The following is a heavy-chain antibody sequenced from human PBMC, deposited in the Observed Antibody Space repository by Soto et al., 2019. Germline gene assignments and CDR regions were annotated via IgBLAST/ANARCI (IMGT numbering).Heavy chain of an antibody. CDR3: AKGFIFIGGSCYSRSIVY. V-gene: IGHV1-3*01. CDR1: GYTFTSYA. J-gene: IGHJ4*02. CDR2: INAGNGNT. D-gene: IGHD2-15*01. Sequence: ASVKVSCKASGYTFTSYAMHWVRQAPGQRLEWMGWINAGNGNTKYSQKFQGRVTITRDTSASTAYMELSSLRSEDTAVYYCAKGFIFIGGSCYSRSIVYWCQGRLVYLCS.